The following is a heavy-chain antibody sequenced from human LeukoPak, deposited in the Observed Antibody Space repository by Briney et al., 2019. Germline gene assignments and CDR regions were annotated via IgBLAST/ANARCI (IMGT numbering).Heavy chain of an antibody. CDR2: ISHGAGT. J-gene: IGHJ4*02. D-gene: IGHD5-12*01. CDR1: DYSITTGYF. CDR3: ARDHDVWVAPYFDY. V-gene: IGHV4-38-2*02. Sequence: SETLSLTCTVSDYSITTGYFWAWIRQPPGKGLEWIGSISHGAGTYYSPSLKSRVTMSLDTSKNQFSVNLNSVTAADTAVYYCARDHDVWVAPYFDYWGQGNLVSVSP.